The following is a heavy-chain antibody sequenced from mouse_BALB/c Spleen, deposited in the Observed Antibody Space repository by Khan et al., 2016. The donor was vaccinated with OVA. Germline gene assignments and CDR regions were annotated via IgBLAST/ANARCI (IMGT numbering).Heavy chain of an antibody. CDR3: ARENYYGSTYYAMDY. CDR2: IGPGGGST. Sequence: DLVKPGASVKLSCKASGYTFTSYWINWIKQRPGQGLEWIGRIGPGGGSTYYNEMFKGKATLTVDTSSSTSYIQLSSLSSEDTAVYYCARENYYGSTYYAMDYWGQGTSVTVSA. V-gene: IGHV1S41*01. D-gene: IGHD1-1*01. CDR1: GYTFTSYW. J-gene: IGHJ4*01.